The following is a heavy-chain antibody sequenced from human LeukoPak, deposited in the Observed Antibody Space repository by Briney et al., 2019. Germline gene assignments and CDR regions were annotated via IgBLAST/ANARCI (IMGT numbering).Heavy chain of an antibody. V-gene: IGHV3-21*01. CDR2: ISSSSSYI. D-gene: IGHD3-22*01. CDR3: ARTYYYDSSAFDAFDI. J-gene: IGHJ3*02. CDR1: GITFSNYA. Sequence: GGSLRLSCVASGITFSNYAVSWVRQAPGKGLEWVSSISSSSSYIYYADSVKGRFTISRDNAKNSLYLQMNSLRAEDTAVYYCARTYYYDSSAFDAFDIWGQGTMVTVSS.